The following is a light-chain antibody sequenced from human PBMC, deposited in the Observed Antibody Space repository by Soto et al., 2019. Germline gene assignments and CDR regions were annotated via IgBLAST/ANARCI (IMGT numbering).Light chain of an antibody. J-gene: IGKJ2*01. CDR3: QQYYKWPPT. Sequence: EIVMTQSPTTLSVSPGERATLSCRASQSVSSNLAWYQQKPGQAARLLIYGASTRATGIPGRFSGSGSGTELTLTISSLQSEDFAVYYCQQYYKWPPTFGQGTKLEIK. CDR2: GAS. V-gene: IGKV3-15*01. CDR1: QSVSSN.